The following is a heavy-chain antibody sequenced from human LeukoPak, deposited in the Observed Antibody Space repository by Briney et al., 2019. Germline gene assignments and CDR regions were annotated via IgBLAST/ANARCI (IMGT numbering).Heavy chain of an antibody. CDR1: GGSFSGYY. V-gene: IGHV4-59*01. CDR2: IYYSGNT. Sequence: SETLSLTCAVYGGSFSGYYWSWIRQPPGKGLEWIGYIYYSGNTNYNPSLRSRVTISVDTSKNQFSLKLSSVTAADTAVYYCARLKYYYDSSGSRAEYFQDWGQGTLVTASS. CDR3: ARLKYYYDSSGSRAEYFQD. J-gene: IGHJ1*01. D-gene: IGHD3-22*01.